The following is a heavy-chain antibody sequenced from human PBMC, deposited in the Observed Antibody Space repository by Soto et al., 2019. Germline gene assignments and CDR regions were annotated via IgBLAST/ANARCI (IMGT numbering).Heavy chain of an antibody. CDR3: ARSYCSGGSCYLDAFDI. Sequence: GASVKVSCKASGYTFTGYYMHWVRRAPGQGLEWMGWINPNSGGTNYAQKFQGWVTMTRDTSISTACMELSRLRSDDTAVYYCARSYCSGGSCYLDAFDIWGQGTMVTVSS. D-gene: IGHD2-15*01. V-gene: IGHV1-2*04. CDR2: INPNSGGT. J-gene: IGHJ3*02. CDR1: GYTFTGYY.